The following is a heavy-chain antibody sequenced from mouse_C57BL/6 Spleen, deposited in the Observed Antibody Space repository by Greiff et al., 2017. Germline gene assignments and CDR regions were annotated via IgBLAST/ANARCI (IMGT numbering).Heavy chain of an antibody. Sequence: VQLQQSGPELVKPGASVKISCKASGYAFSSSWMNWVKQRPGKGLEWIGRIYPGDGDTNYNGKFKGKATLTADKSSSTAYMQLSSLTSEDSAVYFCAREAGGSSWFAYWGQGTLVTVSA. J-gene: IGHJ3*01. V-gene: IGHV1-82*01. CDR2: IYPGDGDT. CDR3: AREAGGSSWFAY. D-gene: IGHD1-1*01. CDR1: GYAFSSSW.